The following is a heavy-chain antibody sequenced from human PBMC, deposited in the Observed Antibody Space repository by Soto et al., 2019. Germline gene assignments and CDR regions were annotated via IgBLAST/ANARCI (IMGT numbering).Heavy chain of an antibody. D-gene: IGHD5-12*01. V-gene: IGHV1-18*01. CDR2: ISAYNGNT. Sequence: ASVKVSCKASGYTFTSYGISWVRQAPGQGLEWMGWISAYNGNTNYAQKLQGRVTMTTDTSTSTAYMELRSLRSDDTAVYYCARDTADDSGYDYALGAFDYWAQGTLVTVSS. J-gene: IGHJ4*02. CDR1: GYTFTSYG. CDR3: ARDTADDSGYDYALGAFDY.